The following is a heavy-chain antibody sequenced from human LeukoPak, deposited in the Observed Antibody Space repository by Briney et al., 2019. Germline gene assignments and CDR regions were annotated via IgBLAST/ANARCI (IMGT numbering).Heavy chain of an antibody. D-gene: IGHD3-10*01. V-gene: IGHV1-3*01. CDR2: INAGNGNT. J-gene: IGHJ6*02. CDR3: ARAGMGWFGELMDV. Sequence: ASVKVSCKASGYTFTSYGISWVRQAPGQRLEWMGWINAGNGNTKYSQKFQGRVTITRDTSASTAYMELSSLRSDDTAVYYCARAGMGWFGELMDVWGQGTTVTVSS. CDR1: GYTFTSYG.